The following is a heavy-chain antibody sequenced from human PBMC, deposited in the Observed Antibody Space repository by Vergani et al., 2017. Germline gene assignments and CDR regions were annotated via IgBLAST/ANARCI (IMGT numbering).Heavy chain of an antibody. Sequence: EVQLVESGGVVVQPGGSLRLSCAASGFTFDDYAMHWVRQAPGKGLEWVSLISWDGGSTYYADSVKGRFTISRDNSKNSLYLQMNSLRAEDTAMYYCARRRGSGSYGPPYYFDYWGQGTLVTVSS. CDR2: ISWDGGST. V-gene: IGHV3-43D*04. CDR1: GFTFDDYA. CDR3: ARRRGSGSYGPPYYFDY. J-gene: IGHJ4*02. D-gene: IGHD3-10*01.